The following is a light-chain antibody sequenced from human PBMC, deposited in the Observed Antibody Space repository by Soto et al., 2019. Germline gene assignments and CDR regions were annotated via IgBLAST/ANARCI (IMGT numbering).Light chain of an antibody. CDR3: QQLNSYPLT. Sequence: IQLTQSPSSLSASVGDRVTITCRASQGISSNLAWYQQEPGKAPKLLIYAASTLQSGVPSRFSGSGSGTDFSLTISSLQPEDFATYYCQQLNSYPLTFGGGTRWIS. CDR1: QGISSN. CDR2: AAS. J-gene: IGKJ4*01. V-gene: IGKV1-9*01.